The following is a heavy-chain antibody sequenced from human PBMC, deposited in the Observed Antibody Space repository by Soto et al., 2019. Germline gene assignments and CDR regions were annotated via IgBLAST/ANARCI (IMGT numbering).Heavy chain of an antibody. CDR2: ISYDESNK. D-gene: IGHD3-22*01. Sequence: QVQLVESGGGVVQPGRSLRLSCAASGFTFSSYGMHWVRQAPGKGLAWVAVISYDESNKYYADSVKGRFTISRDNYKNTLYLQMNSLRAEDTAVYYCTKGVVVITSYFQHWGQGTLVTVSS. V-gene: IGHV3-30*18. J-gene: IGHJ1*01. CDR3: TKGVVVITSYFQH. CDR1: GFTFSSYG.